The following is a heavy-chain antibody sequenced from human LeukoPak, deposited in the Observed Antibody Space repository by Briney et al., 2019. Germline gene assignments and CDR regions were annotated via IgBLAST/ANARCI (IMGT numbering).Heavy chain of an antibody. CDR1: GFTFSSYA. CDR2: ISGSGGST. J-gene: IGHJ4*02. V-gene: IGHV3-23*01. Sequence: GGSPRLSCAASGFTFSSYAMSWVRQAPGKGLEWVSAISGSGGSTYYADSVKGRFTISRDNSKNTLYLQMNSLRAEDTAVYYCARGPRRYCSSTSCRPSSYYFDYWGQGTLVTVSS. D-gene: IGHD2-2*01. CDR3: ARGPRRYCSSTSCRPSSYYFDY.